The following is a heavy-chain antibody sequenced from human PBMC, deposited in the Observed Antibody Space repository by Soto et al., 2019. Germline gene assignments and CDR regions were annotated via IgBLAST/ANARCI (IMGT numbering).Heavy chain of an antibody. J-gene: IGHJ6*02. V-gene: IGHV3-23*01. CDR2: ISGSGGST. Sequence: GGSLRLSCAASGFTFSSYAMSWVRQAPGKGLEWVSAISGSGGSTYYADSVKGRFTISRDNSKNTLYLQMNSLRAEDTAVYYCAKDPHSSSWYSPPHWNYYYGMDVWGQGTTVTGSS. CDR3: AKDPHSSSWYSPPHWNYYYGMDV. D-gene: IGHD6-13*01. CDR1: GFTFSSYA.